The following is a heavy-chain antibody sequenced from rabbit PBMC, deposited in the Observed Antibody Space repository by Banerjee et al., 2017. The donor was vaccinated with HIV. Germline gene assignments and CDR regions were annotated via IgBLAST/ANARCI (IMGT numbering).Heavy chain of an antibody. Sequence: QEQLEESGGDLVKPEGSLTLTCTASGFSFSSNYYMCWVRQAPGKGLEWIACIYAGSSGSTYYASWVNGRFTISSHDAQNTLYLQLTSLTAADTATYFCARDPGGSGSGYYSFDLWGQGTLVTVS. J-gene: IGHJ4*01. D-gene: IGHD1-1*01. CDR1: GFSFSSNYY. V-gene: IGHV1S45*01. CDR3: ARDPGGSGSGYYSFDL. CDR2: IYAGSSGST.